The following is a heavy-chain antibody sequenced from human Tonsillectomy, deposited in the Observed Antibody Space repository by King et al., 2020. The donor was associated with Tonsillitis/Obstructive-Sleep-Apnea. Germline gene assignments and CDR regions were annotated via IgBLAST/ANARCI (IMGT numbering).Heavy chain of an antibody. J-gene: IGHJ4*02. CDR2: IWYDGSNK. V-gene: IGHV3-33*01. Sequence: VQLVESGGGVVQPGRSLRLSCAASGFTFSSYGMHWVRQAPGKGLEWVAVIWYDGSNKYYADSVKGRFTISRDNSKNTLYLQMNSLRAEDTAVYYCAREVGLSNYYDSSGYKYWGQGTLVTVPS. CDR1: GFTFSSYG. CDR3: AREVGLSNYYDSSGYKY. D-gene: IGHD3-22*01.